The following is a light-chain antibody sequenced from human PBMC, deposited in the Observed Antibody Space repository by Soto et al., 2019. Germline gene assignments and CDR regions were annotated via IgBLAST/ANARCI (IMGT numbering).Light chain of an antibody. CDR3: QQSYSTPLFT. CDR1: QSIGRY. Sequence: DIEMTQSPSSLSASVGDRVTITCRASQSIGRYLNWYQQKPGKAPKILIYAASVLQRGVPSRFSGTGSGTEFTLTISGLQADDFASYYCQQSYSTPLFTFGQVTKLEI. J-gene: IGKJ2*01. CDR2: AAS. V-gene: IGKV1-39*01.